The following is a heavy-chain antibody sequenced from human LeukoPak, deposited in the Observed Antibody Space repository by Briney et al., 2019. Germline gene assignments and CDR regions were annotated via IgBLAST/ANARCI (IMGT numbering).Heavy chain of an antibody. CDR2: MNPNSGNT. CDR3: ARDRVYSYYYMDV. D-gene: IGHD6-13*01. CDR1: GYTFTSYD. Sequence: ASVKVSCKASGYTFTSYDINWVRQATGQGLEWMGWMNPNSGNTGYAQKFQGRVTITADESTSTAYMELSSLRSEDTAVYYCARDRVYSYYYMDVWGKGTTATISS. J-gene: IGHJ6*03. V-gene: IGHV1-8*01.